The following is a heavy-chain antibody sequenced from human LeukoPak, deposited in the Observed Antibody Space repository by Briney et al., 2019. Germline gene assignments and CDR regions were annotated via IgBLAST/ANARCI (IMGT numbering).Heavy chain of an antibody. V-gene: IGHV3-21*01. J-gene: IGHJ4*02. D-gene: IGHD4-17*01. CDR1: TFSFDSYS. CDR2: ISSDSHHI. Sequence: PGGSLRLSCTASTFSFDSYSMNWVRQAPGEGLQWVSSISSDSHHIFYADSVKGRFTTSRDNARNSLYLQMNSLRADDTGVYYCARDIVNGDYVSAYWGQGTLVTVSS. CDR3: ARDIVNGDYVSAY.